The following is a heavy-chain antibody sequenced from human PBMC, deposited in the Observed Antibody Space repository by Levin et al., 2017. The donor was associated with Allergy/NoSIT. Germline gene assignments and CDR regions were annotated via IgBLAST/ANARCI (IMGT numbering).Heavy chain of an antibody. CDR3: VRAHWTDAAY. D-gene: IGHD1-1*01. V-gene: IGHV3-7*01. CDR2: IKEDGSEK. J-gene: IGHJ4*02. CDR1: GFAFSSYW. Sequence: GESLKISCAASGFAFSSYWMTWVRPTPGKGLEWVAFIKEDGSEKKYVESVRGRFIISRDNAKNSLYLQMNSLRVEDTAVYYCVRAHWTDAAYWGQGTLVTVSS.